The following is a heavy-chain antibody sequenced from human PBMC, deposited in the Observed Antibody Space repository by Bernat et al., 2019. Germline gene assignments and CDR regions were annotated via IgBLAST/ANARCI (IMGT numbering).Heavy chain of an antibody. Sequence: EVQLVESGGSLVKPGGSLRLSCAASGFTFSNAWMTWVRQAPGKGLEWVGRIISKSGGGTTEYGETVKGRFTISRDDSKNTVYLQMNSLKSEDTALYYCTMHSTEWSFDFWGQGTMVTVSS. CDR1: GFTFSNAW. V-gene: IGHV3-15*01. J-gene: IGHJ3*01. CDR2: IISKSGGGTT. D-gene: IGHD2-8*01. CDR3: TMHSTEWSFDF.